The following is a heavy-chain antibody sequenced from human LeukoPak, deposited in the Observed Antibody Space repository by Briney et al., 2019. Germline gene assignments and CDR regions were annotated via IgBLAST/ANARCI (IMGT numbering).Heavy chain of an antibody. CDR1: GFAFSTYS. Sequence: PGGSLRLSCAASGFAFSTYSMNWVRQAPGKGLEWVSSITSTSSYIYYADSVKGRFTISRDNAKNSLYLQMNTLRAKDTAVYYCARVAGGSHHFDYWGQGTLVTVSS. J-gene: IGHJ4*02. CDR3: ARVAGGSHHFDY. CDR2: ITSTSSYI. V-gene: IGHV3-21*01. D-gene: IGHD1-26*01.